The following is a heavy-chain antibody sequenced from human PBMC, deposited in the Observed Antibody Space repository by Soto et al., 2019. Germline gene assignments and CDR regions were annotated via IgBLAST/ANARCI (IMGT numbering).Heavy chain of an antibody. V-gene: IGHV3-23*01. D-gene: IGHD1-20*01. CDR1: GFTLRNYA. CDR3: AKAKNDYNWDNRPPFDY. J-gene: IGHJ4*02. CDR2: ISANDVGT. Sequence: EVQLLESGGGVVQPGGSLRLSCEASGFTLRNYAMTWIRQAPGKGLEWVSLISANDVGTYYAESVKTRFTISTDQSRNTVYLQMDSLRADDTAIYYCAKAKNDYNWDNRPPFDYRGQGTLVTVSS.